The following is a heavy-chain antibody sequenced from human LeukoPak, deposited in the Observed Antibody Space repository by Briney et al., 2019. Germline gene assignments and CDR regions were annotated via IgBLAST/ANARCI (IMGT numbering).Heavy chain of an antibody. D-gene: IGHD5-18*01. Sequence: EASVKVSCKASGYTFTSYYMHWVRQAPGQGLEWMGIINPSGGSTSYAQKFQGRVTMTRDTSTSTVYMELSSLRSEDTAVYYCARGGLARHTQLWLRFDYWGQGTLVTVSS. CDR1: GYTFTSYY. CDR2: INPSGGST. V-gene: IGHV1-46*01. CDR3: ARGGLARHTQLWLRFDY. J-gene: IGHJ4*02.